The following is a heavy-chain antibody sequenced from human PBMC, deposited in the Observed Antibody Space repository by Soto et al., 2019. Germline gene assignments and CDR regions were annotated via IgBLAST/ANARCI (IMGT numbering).Heavy chain of an antibody. CDR1: GGSISSYD. D-gene: IGHD3-10*01. J-gene: IGHJ3*02. CDR3: ARHGGIALVRGVLTAFDI. CDR2: MYHGGGT. Sequence: SETLSLTCTVSGGSISSYDWIWMRQPPGKGLEWIGSMYHGGGTNYNPSLKSRVTTSVDTSKNQFSLKLSSVTAADTAVYYCARHGGIALVRGVLTAFDIWGPGTMVTVSS. V-gene: IGHV4-59*08.